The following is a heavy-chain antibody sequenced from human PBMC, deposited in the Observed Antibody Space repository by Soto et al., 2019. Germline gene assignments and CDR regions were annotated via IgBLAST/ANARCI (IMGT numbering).Heavy chain of an antibody. CDR2: ISGSGGST. V-gene: IGHV3-23*01. D-gene: IGHD2-15*01. CDR3: AKWTCSGGSCYFDY. CDR1: GYTFSSYW. J-gene: IGHJ4*02. Sequence: WGSLRISCAASGYTFSSYWLHWVRQDPGKGLVWVSIISGSGGSTYYADSVKGRFTVSRDNSKNTLYVQMNSLRAEDTAVYYCAKWTCSGGSCYFDYWGQGTLVTVSS.